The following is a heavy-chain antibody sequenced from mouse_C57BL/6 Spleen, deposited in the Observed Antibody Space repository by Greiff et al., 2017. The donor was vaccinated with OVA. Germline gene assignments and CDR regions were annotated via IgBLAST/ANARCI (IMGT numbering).Heavy chain of an antibody. V-gene: IGHV1-81*01. CDR2: IYPRSGNT. CDR3: ARWGGSSYVDYAMDY. J-gene: IGHJ4*01. Sequence: QVQLQQSGAELARPGASVKLSCKASGYTFTSYGISWVKQRTGQGLEWIGEIYPRSGNTYYTEKFKGKATLTADKSSSTAYMGLRSLTSEDSAVYLCARWGGSSYVDYAMDYWGQGTSVTVSS. D-gene: IGHD1-1*01. CDR1: GYTFTSYG.